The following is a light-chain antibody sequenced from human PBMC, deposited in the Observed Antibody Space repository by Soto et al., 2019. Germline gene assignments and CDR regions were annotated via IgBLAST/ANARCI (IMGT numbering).Light chain of an antibody. CDR2: DSS. V-gene: IGKV3-11*01. J-gene: IGKJ3*01. Sequence: EIVLTQSPDTLSLFPGERATLSCRASQNVGNYLAWYQEKPGQAPRLLISDSSNRATGIPARFSGSGSGTDFTLTISSLEPDDFALYFCQQRADWPITFGPGTKVDV. CDR1: QNVGNY. CDR3: QQRADWPIT.